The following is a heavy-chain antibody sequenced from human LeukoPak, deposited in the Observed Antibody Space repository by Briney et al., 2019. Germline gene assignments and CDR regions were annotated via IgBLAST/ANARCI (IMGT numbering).Heavy chain of an antibody. J-gene: IGHJ6*03. D-gene: IGHD2-2*01. CDR3: ARQGTRSYYYYMDV. CDR1: GFTFSSYW. Sequence: GGSLGLSCAASGFTFSSYWMSWVRQAPGKGLEWVANIKQDGSEKYYVDSVKGRFTISRDNAKNSLYLQMNSLRAEDTAVYYCARQGTRSYYYYMDVWGKGTTVTVSS. CDR2: IKQDGSEK. V-gene: IGHV3-7*01.